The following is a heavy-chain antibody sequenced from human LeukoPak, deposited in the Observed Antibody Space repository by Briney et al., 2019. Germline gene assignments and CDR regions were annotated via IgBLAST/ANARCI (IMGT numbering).Heavy chain of an antibody. J-gene: IGHJ5*02. CDR1: GGSFSGYY. Sequence: SETLSLTCAVYGGSFSGYYWSWIRQPPGKGLEWTGEINHSGSTYYNPSLKSRVTISVDRSKNQFSLKLTSVTAADTAVYYCARVKYDYDSSRFDPWGQGTLVTVSS. CDR3: ARVKYDYDSSRFDP. V-gene: IGHV4-34*01. D-gene: IGHD3-22*01. CDR2: INHSGST.